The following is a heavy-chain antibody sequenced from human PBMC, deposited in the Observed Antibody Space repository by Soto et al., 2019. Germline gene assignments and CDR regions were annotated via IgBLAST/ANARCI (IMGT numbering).Heavy chain of an antibody. J-gene: IGHJ4*02. CDR3: ARGVLYYYDSSGYYPFDY. V-gene: IGHV3-21*01. Sequence: PGGSLRLSCAASGFTFSSYSMNWVRQAPGKGLEWVSSISSSSSYIYYADSVKGRFTISRDNAKNSLYLQMNSLRAEDTAVYYCARGVLYYYDSSGYYPFDYWGQATLVTVSS. CDR1: GFTFSSYS. CDR2: ISSSSSYI. D-gene: IGHD3-22*01.